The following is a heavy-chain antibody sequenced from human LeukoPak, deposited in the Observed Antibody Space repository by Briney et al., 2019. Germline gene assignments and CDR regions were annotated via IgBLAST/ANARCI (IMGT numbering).Heavy chain of an antibody. J-gene: IGHJ4*02. D-gene: IGHD5-18*01. CDR2: INPNSGGT. CDR3: ARPSRGYSYGLDY. Sequence: GASVKVPCKASGYTFTGYYMHWVRQAPGQGLEWMGWINPNSGGTNYAQKFQGRVTMTRDTSISTAYMELSRLRSDDTAVYYCARPSRGYSYGLDYWGQGTLVTVSS. V-gene: IGHV1-2*02. CDR1: GYTFTGYY.